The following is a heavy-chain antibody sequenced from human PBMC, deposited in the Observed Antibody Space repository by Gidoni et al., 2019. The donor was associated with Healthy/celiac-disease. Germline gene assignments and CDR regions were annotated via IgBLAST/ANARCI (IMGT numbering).Heavy chain of an antibody. CDR2: IWYDGSNK. J-gene: IGHJ4*02. Sequence: QVQLVASGGGVVQPGRSLRLSCPASGFTFSRYGMHGVRQAPGKGLEWVAVIWYDGSNKYYADSVKGRFTISRDNSKNTLYLQMNSLRAEDTAVYYCARASLLETYGDNTDYWGQGTLVTVSS. V-gene: IGHV3-33*01. CDR1: GFTFSRYG. CDR3: ARASLLETYGDNTDY. D-gene: IGHD4-17*01.